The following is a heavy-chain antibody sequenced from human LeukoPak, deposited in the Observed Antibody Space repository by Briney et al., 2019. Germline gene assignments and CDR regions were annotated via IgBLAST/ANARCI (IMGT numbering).Heavy chain of an antibody. V-gene: IGHV3-9*01. J-gene: IGHJ4*02. Sequence: PGRSLRLSCAASGFTFDDYAMLWVRQAPGKGLEWVSGISWNSGSIGCADSVKRRFTISRDNAKNSLYLQMNSLRAEDTALYYCAKGPRLWFGELKKRPGYFDYWGQGTLVTVSS. CDR1: GFTFDDYA. CDR3: AKGPRLWFGELKKRPGYFDY. D-gene: IGHD3-10*01. CDR2: ISWNSGSI.